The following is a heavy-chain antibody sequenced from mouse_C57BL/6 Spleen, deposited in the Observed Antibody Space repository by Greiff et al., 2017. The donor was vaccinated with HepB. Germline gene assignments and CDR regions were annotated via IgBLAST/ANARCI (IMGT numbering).Heavy chain of an antibody. CDR2: IHPNSGST. CDR3: ARNDEELGLFDY. Sequence: QVQLQQPGAELVKPGASVKLSCKASGYTFTSYWMHWVKQRPGQGLEWIGMIHPNSGSTNYNEKFKSKATLTVDKSSSTAYMQLSSLTSEDSAVYYCARNDEELGLFDYWGQGTTLTVSS. J-gene: IGHJ2*01. D-gene: IGHD4-1*01. CDR1: GYTFTSYW. V-gene: IGHV1-64*01.